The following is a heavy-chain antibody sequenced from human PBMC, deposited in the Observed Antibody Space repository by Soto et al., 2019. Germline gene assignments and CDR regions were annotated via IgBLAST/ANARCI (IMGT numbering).Heavy chain of an antibody. CDR2: MNPNSGNT. J-gene: IGHJ6*02. CDR1: GYTFTSYD. V-gene: IGHV1-8*01. Sequence: QVQLVQSGAEVKKPGASVKVSCKASGYTFTSYDINWVRQATGQGLEWMGWMNPNSGNTGYAQKFQGRDTMTRNTXIXTXXMELSSLRSEDTAVYYCAILLWFGESPPYYYGMDVWGQGTTVTVSS. D-gene: IGHD3-10*01. CDR3: AILLWFGESPPYYYGMDV.